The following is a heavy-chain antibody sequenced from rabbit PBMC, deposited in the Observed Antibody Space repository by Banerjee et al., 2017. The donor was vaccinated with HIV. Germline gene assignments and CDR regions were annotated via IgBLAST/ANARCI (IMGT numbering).Heavy chain of an antibody. V-gene: IGHV1S40*01. CDR3: ARDPTSYWGL. J-gene: IGHJ4*01. CDR1: GFSFSSSYY. D-gene: IGHD8-1*01. CDR2: IYAGSSGST. Sequence: QSLEESGGDLVKPGASLTLTCTASGFSFSSSYYMCWVRQAPGKGLEWIACIYAGSSGSTYYASWAKGRFTISKTSSTTVTLQMTSLTAADTATYFCARDPTSYWGLWGPGTLVTVS.